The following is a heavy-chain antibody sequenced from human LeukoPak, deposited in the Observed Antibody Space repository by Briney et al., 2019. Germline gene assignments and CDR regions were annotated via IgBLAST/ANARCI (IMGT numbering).Heavy chain of an antibody. CDR3: ARDHQWASSGYYYRAAFDT. Sequence: GGSLRLSCATSGFTFSSYSMNWVRQAPGKGLEWVSSISSSSSYIYYADSVKGRFTISRDNAKNSLYLQMNSLRAEDTAVYYCARDHQWASSGYYYRAAFDTWGQGTMVTVSS. J-gene: IGHJ3*02. V-gene: IGHV3-21*01. CDR1: GFTFSSYS. CDR2: ISSSSSYI. D-gene: IGHD3-22*01.